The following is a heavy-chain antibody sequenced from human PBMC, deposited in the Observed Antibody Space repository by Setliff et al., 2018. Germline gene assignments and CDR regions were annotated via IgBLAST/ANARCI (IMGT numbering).Heavy chain of an antibody. CDR3: AHKYGDYVRYFQH. D-gene: IGHD4-17*01. CDR1: GFSLSTSGVG. CDR2: IYWNDDK. J-gene: IGHJ1*01. Sequence: GSGPTLVNPTQTLTLTCTFSGFSLSTSGVGVGWIRQPPGKALEWLALIYWNDDKRYSPSLKSRLTITKDTSKNQVVLPMTNMDPVDTATYYCAHKYGDYVRYFQHWGQGTLVTVSS. V-gene: IGHV2-5*01.